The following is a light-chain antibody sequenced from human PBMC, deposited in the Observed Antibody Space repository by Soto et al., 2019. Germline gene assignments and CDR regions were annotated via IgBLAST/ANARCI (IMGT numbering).Light chain of an antibody. Sequence: QSVLTQPASVSGSPGQSITISCTGTSSDIGSYNRVSWYQQPPGTAPKLIIYEVNNRPSGVPDRFSGSKPGNTASLTLSGLQDEDEADYYCNSFTTSSTYVFGTGTKVTVL. CDR1: SSDIGSYNR. J-gene: IGLJ1*01. CDR2: EVN. V-gene: IGLV2-18*02. CDR3: NSFTTSSTYV.